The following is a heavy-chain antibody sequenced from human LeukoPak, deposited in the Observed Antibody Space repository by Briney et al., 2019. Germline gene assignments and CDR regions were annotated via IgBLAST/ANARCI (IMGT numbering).Heavy chain of an antibody. J-gene: IGHJ6*03. D-gene: IGHD1-26*01. CDR3: ARQGGSSTAYYHTYV. V-gene: IGHV5-51*01. CDR2: IYPGDSDT. Sequence: GESLKISCEASGYSFTSYWISWVRQMPGKGLEWMGIIYPGDSDTRYSPSFEGQVTISADKSITTSYLQWTRVKASDTPMYYCARQGGSSTAYYHTYVWGKGPTVTVSS. CDR1: GYSFTSYW.